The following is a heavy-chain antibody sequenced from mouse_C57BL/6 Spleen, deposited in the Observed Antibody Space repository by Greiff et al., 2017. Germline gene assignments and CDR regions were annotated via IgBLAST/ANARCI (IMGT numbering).Heavy chain of an antibody. CDR3: ARSPQLGLWYYFDY. D-gene: IGHD4-1*02. V-gene: IGHV1-54*01. CDR2: INPGSGGT. J-gene: IGHJ2*01. Sequence: QVQLQQSGAELVRPGTSVKVSCKASGYAFTNYLIEWVKQRPGQGLEWIGVINPGSGGTNYNEKFKGKATLTADKSSSTAYMQLSSLTSEDSAVYFCARSPQLGLWYYFDYWGQGTTLTVSS. CDR1: GYAFTNYL.